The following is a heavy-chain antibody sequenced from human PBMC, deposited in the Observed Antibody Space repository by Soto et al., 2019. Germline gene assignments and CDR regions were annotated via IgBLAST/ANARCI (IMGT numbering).Heavy chain of an antibody. D-gene: IGHD4-17*01. Sequence: QVQLQESGPGLVKPSQTLSLTCTVSGGSISSGGYYWSWIRQHPGKGLEWIGYIYYSGSTYYNPSLKSRVTVPVATSKNQFSLKLSSVTAADTAVYYCARGRGTVTTVTTHLDYWGQGTLVTVSS. CDR1: GGSISSGGYY. CDR2: IYYSGST. CDR3: ARGRGTVTTVTTHLDY. J-gene: IGHJ4*02. V-gene: IGHV4-31*03.